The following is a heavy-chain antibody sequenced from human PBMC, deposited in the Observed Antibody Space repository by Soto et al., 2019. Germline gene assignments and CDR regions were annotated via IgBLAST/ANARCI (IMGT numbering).Heavy chain of an antibody. CDR3: ARLYGGKDFDY. D-gene: IGHD2-15*01. V-gene: IGHV5-51*01. CDR1: GYSFSNYW. Sequence: RGESLKISCKASGYSFSNYWIGWVRQMPGKGLEWMAIINPGDSESRYSPSFQGQVTISADKSISTAYLQWNSLKASDTAMYYCARLYGGKDFDYWGQGTLVTVSS. CDR2: INPGDSES. J-gene: IGHJ4*02.